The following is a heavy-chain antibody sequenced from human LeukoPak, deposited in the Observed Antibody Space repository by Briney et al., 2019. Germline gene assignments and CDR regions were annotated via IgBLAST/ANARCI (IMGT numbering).Heavy chain of an antibody. V-gene: IGHV4-39*07. D-gene: IGHD3-3*01. CDR1: GGSISSSSYY. J-gene: IGHJ4*02. CDR2: IYYSGST. Sequence: KSSETLSLTCTVSGGSISSSSYYWGWIRQPPGKGLERIGSIYYSGSTYYNESLESRVTISIDTSKNQFSLKLSSVTAADTAVYYCARAKRRNTIFGVVTSTPFWVFDYWGQGTLVTVSS. CDR3: ARAKRRNTIFGVVTSTPFWVFDY.